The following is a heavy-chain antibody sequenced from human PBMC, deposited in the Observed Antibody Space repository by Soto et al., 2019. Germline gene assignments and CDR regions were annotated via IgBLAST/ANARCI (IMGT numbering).Heavy chain of an antibody. CDR3: AKAISFYYYFMDV. CDR2: INWNSGRM. Sequence: SLRLSCAASGSSFEDYGMHWVRQAPGKGLEWVSGINWNSGRMGYADSVKGRFTISRDNAKNSLYLQMNSLRPEDTALYYCAKAISFYYYFMDVWGKGTTVTVSS. V-gene: IGHV3-9*01. CDR1: GSSFEDYG. J-gene: IGHJ6*03.